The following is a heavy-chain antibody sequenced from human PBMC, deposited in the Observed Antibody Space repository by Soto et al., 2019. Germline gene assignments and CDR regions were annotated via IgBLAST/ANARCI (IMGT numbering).Heavy chain of an antibody. CDR2: INPNGGYT. CDR1: GYDFFKYN. V-gene: IGHV1-46*01. Sequence: QVQLVQSGAEVKKPGASVKVSCKTSGYDFFKYNMHWVRQAPGQGLEWMGVINPNGGYTRHAQKFQGRVIMTRDTASKIVYMELSGLTSADTAMYYCTSADSDVVILPDVRPLFDLWGQGALVTVSS. J-gene: IGHJ4*02. D-gene: IGHD2-21*02. CDR3: TSADSDVVILPDVRPLFDL.